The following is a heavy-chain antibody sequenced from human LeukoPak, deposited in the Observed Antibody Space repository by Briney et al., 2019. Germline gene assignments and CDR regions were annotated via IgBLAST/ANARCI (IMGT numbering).Heavy chain of an antibody. Sequence: GGSLRLSCVVSGFTFSSYAMSWVRQAPGKGLEWVSGISGSGGSTYYADSVKGRFTISRDNTKNTLYLQMNSLRAEDTAVYYCAKDRHAPGRYCSSTSCFPFDSWGQGTLVNVSS. J-gene: IGHJ5*01. CDR2: ISGSGGST. D-gene: IGHD2-2*01. V-gene: IGHV3-23*01. CDR1: GFTFSSYA. CDR3: AKDRHAPGRYCSSTSCFPFDS.